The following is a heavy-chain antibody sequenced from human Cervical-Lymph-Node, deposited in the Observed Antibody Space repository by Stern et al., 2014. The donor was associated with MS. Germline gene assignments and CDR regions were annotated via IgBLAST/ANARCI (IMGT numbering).Heavy chain of an antibody. J-gene: IGHJ4*02. Sequence: QVQPVQSGPGLVKPSQTLSLTCAVTGGSISSAEYYWSWIRQSPGKGLEWIGYIHNSGTTYYNPSLKSRVTISVDTSKNQFSLKLRSVTAADTAVYYCSRDADGYSLVFGYWGRGTLVTVSS. CDR1: GGSISSAEYY. V-gene: IGHV4-30-4*01. CDR3: SRDADGYSLVFGY. D-gene: IGHD5-24*01. CDR2: IHNSGTT.